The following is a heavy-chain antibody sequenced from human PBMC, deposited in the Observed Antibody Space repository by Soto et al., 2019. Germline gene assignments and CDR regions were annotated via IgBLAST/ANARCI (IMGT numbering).Heavy chain of an antibody. CDR2: IYYSGST. J-gene: IGHJ6*02. Sequence: PSGTLSLTCTFSGGVISSGGYYCSWIRQHPGKGLEWIGYIYYSGSTYYNPSLKSRVTISVDTSKNQFSLKLSSVTAADTAVYYCARDANHGMDVWGQGTTVTVSS. V-gene: IGHV4-31*03. CDR1: GGVISSGGYY. CDR3: ARDANHGMDV.